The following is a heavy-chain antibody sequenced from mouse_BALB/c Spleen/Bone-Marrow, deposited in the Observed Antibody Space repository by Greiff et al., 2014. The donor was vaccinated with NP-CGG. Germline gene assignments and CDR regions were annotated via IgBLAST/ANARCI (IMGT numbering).Heavy chain of an antibody. CDR3: ARQAYYDQTEVSFVY. Sequence: VQLKESGGGLVKSGGSLKLSCAASGFTFSNYGMSWVRQTPEKRLEWVATISGGGSYTFYSDSVKGGFTISRDNAKNNLYVQLSSLRSEDAAVYYCARQAYYDQTEVSFVYWGQGTLVTVSA. CDR2: ISGGGSYT. D-gene: IGHD2-4*01. V-gene: IGHV5-9-2*01. J-gene: IGHJ3*01. CDR1: GFTFSNYG.